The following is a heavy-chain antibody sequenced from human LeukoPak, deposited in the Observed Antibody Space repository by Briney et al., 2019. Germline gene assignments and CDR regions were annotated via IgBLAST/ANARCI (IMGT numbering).Heavy chain of an antibody. V-gene: IGHV3-23*01. CDR2: ISGSGRSGT. CDR1: GFTFSTYA. D-gene: IGHD4-23*01. Sequence: PGGSLRLSCAASGFTFSTYAMTWVRQAPGKGLEWVSVISGSGRSGTNYADSVKGRFTISRDNSKNTLYLQMNSLRVEDTAIYYCAKAAGGGNWNWGQGTLVTVSS. CDR3: AKAAGGGNWN. J-gene: IGHJ4*02.